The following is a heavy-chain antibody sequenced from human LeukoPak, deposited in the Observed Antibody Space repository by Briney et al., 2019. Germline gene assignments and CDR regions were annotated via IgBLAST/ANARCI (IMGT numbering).Heavy chain of an antibody. J-gene: IGHJ3*02. V-gene: IGHV3-23*01. CDR3: AKDIWVTMIVAFDAFDI. Sequence: PGGSLRLSCAASGFTFSNAWMNWVRQAPGKGLEWVSAISGSGGSTYYADSVKGRFTISRDNSKNTLYLQMNSLRAEDTAVYYCAKDIWVTMIVAFDAFDIWGQGTMVTVSS. D-gene: IGHD3-22*01. CDR1: GFTFSNAW. CDR2: ISGSGGST.